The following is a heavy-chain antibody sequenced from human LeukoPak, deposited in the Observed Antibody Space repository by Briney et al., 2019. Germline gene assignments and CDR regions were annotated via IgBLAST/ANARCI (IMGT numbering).Heavy chain of an antibody. CDR2: IKPDGSEK. Sequence: GGSLRLSCAASGFTFSTYWMTWVRQAPGEGLEWVAIIKPDGSEKYYVDSVKGRFTISRDNAENSLFLQMNGLRPEDTAVFYCARGQYTDGLSYWGQGTLVTVSS. D-gene: IGHD5-24*01. V-gene: IGHV3-7*03. J-gene: IGHJ4*02. CDR1: GFTFSTYW. CDR3: ARGQYTDGLSY.